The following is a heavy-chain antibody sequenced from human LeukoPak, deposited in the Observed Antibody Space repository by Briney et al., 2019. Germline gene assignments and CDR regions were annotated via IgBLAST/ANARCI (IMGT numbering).Heavy chain of an antibody. CDR3: ARGLWSGNSKWHFQH. D-gene: IGHD4-23*01. CDR1: GGSFSGYY. V-gene: IGHV4-34*01. CDR2: INQSGST. Sequence: SETLSLTCAVYGGSFSGYYWSWIRPPPGKGLEWIGEINQSGSTNYNPSLKSRVTISVDTSKNQFSLKLSSVTAADTAVYYCARGLWSGNSKWHFQHWGQGTLVTVSS. J-gene: IGHJ1*01.